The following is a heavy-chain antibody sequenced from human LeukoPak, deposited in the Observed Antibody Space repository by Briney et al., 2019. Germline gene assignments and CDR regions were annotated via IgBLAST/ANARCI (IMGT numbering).Heavy chain of an antibody. J-gene: IGHJ5*02. CDR2: IYTSGST. CDR3: ARDIRSSGANWFDP. V-gene: IGHV4-61*02. Sequence: PSETLSLTCTVSGGSISSGSYYWSWIRQPAGKGLEWIGRIYTSGSTNYNPSLKSRVTISVDTSKNQFSLKLSSVTAADTAVYYCARDIRSSGANWFDPWGQGTLVTVSS. D-gene: IGHD6-6*01. CDR1: GGSISSGSYY.